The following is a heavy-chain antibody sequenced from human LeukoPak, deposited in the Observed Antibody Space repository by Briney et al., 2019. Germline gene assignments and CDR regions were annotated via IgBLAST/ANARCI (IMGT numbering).Heavy chain of an antibody. CDR2: IYYSGST. D-gene: IGHD2-15*01. V-gene: IGHV4-59*02. CDR3: ARDGRVGVAASGWFDP. J-gene: IGHJ5*02. Sequence: GSLRLSCAASGFTVSSNYMSWVRQPPGKGLEWIGYIYYSGSTNYNPSLKSRVTISVDTSKNQFSLKLSSVTAADTAVYYCARDGRVGVAASGWFDPWGQGTLVTVSS. CDR1: GFTVSSNY.